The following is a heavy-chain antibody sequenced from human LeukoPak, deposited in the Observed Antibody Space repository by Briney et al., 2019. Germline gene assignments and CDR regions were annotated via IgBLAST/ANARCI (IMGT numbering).Heavy chain of an antibody. CDR2: FVLDDGET. CDR1: GYTLTELS. J-gene: IGHJ4*02. CDR3: VTDRGSGFDY. V-gene: IGHV1-24*01. D-gene: IGHD6-19*01. Sequence: ASVTVSCKVSGYTLTELSMHLVRLAPGTGLEWMGVFVLDDGETIYAQKFHGRVTMTEDTSTYTAYLELRRMRSEDTAVYYCVTDRGSGFDYWGQGTLVTVSS.